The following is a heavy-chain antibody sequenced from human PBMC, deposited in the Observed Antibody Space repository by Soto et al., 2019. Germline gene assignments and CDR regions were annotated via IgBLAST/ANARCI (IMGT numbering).Heavy chain of an antibody. CDR1: RGSVSSGAYS. CDR3: ARAFSSGYFDY. CDR2: IYHSGST. J-gene: IGHJ4*01. Sequence: SETLSLTCAVSRGSVSSGAYSWSWIRQPPGEGLQWIGYIYHSGSTYYNPSLKTRVTMSVDRSNNQFSLMLNSVTAADTAVYYCARAFSSGYFDYWGHGTLVTVSS. V-gene: IGHV4-30-2*01. D-gene: IGHD3-22*01.